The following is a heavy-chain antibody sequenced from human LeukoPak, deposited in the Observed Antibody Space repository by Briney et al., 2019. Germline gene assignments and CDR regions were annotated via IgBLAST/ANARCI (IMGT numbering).Heavy chain of an antibody. Sequence: PSETLSLTCSGSNYSISNSLYWGWLRRPPGKGLEWIGSIYRSGSTFYNPSLKSRVTISLDTSKNQFSLKLSSVTAADTAVYFRARGTYGYYMDVWGKGTTVTVSS. V-gene: IGHV4-38-2*02. CDR3: ARGTYGYYMDV. J-gene: IGHJ6*03. D-gene: IGHD4-17*01. CDR2: IYRSGST. CDR1: NYSISNSLY.